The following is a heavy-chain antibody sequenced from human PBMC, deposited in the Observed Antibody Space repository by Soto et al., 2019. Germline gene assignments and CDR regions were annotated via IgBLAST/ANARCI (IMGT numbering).Heavy chain of an antibody. J-gene: IGHJ1*01. V-gene: IGHV1-2*04. CDR1: GYTFTGYY. D-gene: IGHD3-10*01. CDR2: INPNSGGT. Sequence: QVQLVQSGAEVKKPGASVKVSCKASGYTFTGYYMHWVRQAPGQGLEWMGWINPNSGGTNYAQKFQGWVTMTRDTSISTAYMELSRLRSDDTAVYYCARGGLLWFGGREEYFQHWGQGTLVTVSS. CDR3: ARGGLLWFGGREEYFQH.